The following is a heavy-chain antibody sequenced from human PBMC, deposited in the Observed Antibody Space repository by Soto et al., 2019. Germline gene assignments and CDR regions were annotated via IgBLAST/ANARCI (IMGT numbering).Heavy chain of an antibody. V-gene: IGHV3-23*01. CDR1: GFTSTNFS. J-gene: IGHJ4*02. Sequence: PGGSLRLSGEASGFTSTNFSISWVRQAPWKGLEWVSAISGSGVSTYYADSVKGRFTISRDNSKNTLYLQMNSLRAEDTAIYYCAKAYCSSPTRYPVFLDYFGQGTLVAFSS. D-gene: IGHD2-2*01. CDR2: ISGSGVST. CDR3: AKAYCSSPTRYPVFLDY.